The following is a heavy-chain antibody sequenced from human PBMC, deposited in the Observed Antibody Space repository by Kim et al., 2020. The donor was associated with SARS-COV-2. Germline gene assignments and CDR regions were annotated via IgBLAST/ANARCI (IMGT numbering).Heavy chain of an antibody. CDR3: AKARRWGIAAAGSDY. D-gene: IGHD6-13*01. CDR1: GFTFSSYA. V-gene: IGHV3-23*01. Sequence: GGSLRLSCAASGFTFSSYAMSWVRQAPGKGLEWVSAISGSGGSTYYADSVKGRFTISRDNSKNTLYLQMNSLRAEDTAVYYCAKARRWGIAAAGSDYWGQGTLVTVSS. CDR2: ISGSGGST. J-gene: IGHJ4*02.